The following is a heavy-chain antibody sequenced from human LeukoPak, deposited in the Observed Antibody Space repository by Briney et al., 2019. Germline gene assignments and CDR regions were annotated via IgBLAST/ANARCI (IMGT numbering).Heavy chain of an antibody. CDR2: INPSGGST. V-gene: IGHV1-46*01. D-gene: IGHD3-16*01. CDR3: ARAGGGSDSYYYYMDV. Sequence: GASVKVSCKASGYSFTRYYMHWVRQAPGQGLEWMGIINPSGGSTSYAQKFQGRVTMTRDMSTSTVYMELSSLRSEDTAVYYCARAGGGSDSYYYYMDVWGKGTTVTVSS. J-gene: IGHJ6*03. CDR1: GYSFTRYY.